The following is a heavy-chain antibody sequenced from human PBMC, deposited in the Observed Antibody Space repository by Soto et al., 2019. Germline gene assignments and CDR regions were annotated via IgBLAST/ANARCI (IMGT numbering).Heavy chain of an antibody. CDR2: ISGSGVST. D-gene: IGHD2-15*01. J-gene: IGHJ4*02. Sequence: GGSLRLSCAASGFTFSSYAMSWVRQAPGKGLEGVSAISGSGVSTYYADCVKCRFTIARDNAKNTLYLQMNSLRAEDTAVYYVPKDLVVVATRPFHSWGQGTLVPVSP. CDR1: GFTFSSYA. CDR3: PKDLVVVATRPFHS. V-gene: IGHV3-23*01.